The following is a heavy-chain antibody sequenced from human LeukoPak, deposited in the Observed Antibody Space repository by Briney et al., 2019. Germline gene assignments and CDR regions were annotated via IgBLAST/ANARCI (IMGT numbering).Heavy chain of an antibody. J-gene: IGHJ4*02. CDR3: AGDCRGTYPPGYFDY. CDR1: GDSINGYY. Sequence: SETLSLTCTVSGDSINGYYWSWIRQPPGKGLEWIGFIYSGGSTYYNPSLKSRVTISVDTSKNQFSLNLSSLTAADTAVYYCAGDCRGTYPPGYFDYWGQGTLVTVSS. V-gene: IGHV4-59*12. CDR2: IYSGGST. D-gene: IGHD3-16*02.